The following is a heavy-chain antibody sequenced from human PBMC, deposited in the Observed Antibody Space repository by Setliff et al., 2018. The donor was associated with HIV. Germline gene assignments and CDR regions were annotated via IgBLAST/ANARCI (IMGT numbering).Heavy chain of an antibody. D-gene: IGHD1-1*01. J-gene: IGHJ3*02. Sequence: SETLSLTCAVSGYSISSGFYWGWIRQPPGKGLEWIGTIYHSGSTYYNPSLKSRVTISVDTSKNQFSLKVSSVTAADTAVYYCARIPTNITPNGFDIWGQGTMVTVSS. CDR3: ARIPTNITPNGFDI. V-gene: IGHV4-38-2*01. CDR1: GYSISSGFY. CDR2: IYHSGST.